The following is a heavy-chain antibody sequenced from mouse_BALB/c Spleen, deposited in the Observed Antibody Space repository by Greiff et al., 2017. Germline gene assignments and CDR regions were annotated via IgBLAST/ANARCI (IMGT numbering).Heavy chain of an antibody. Sequence: EVKLLESGGGLVQPGGSLKLSCAASGFDFSRYWMSWVRQAPGKGLEWIGEINPDSSTINYTPSLKDKFIISRDNAKNTLYLQMSKVRSEDTALYYCARRRGNFPYAMDYWGQGTSVTVSS. CDR1: GFDFSRYW. CDR3: ARRRGNFPYAMDY. J-gene: IGHJ4*01. CDR2: INPDSSTI. D-gene: IGHD2-1*01. V-gene: IGHV4-1*02.